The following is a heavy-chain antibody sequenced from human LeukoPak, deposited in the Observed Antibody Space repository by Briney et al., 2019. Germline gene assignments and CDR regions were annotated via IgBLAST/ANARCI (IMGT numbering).Heavy chain of an antibody. D-gene: IGHD2-2*01. CDR3: ARASSTSAFSGMDV. V-gene: IGHV3-53*01. Sequence: GGSLRLSCAASGFTVSSNYMSWVRQAPGKGLEWVSVIYSGGSTYYADSVKGRFTISRDNSKNTLYLQMNSLRAEDTAVYYCARASSTSAFSGMDVWGKGTTVTVSS. CDR1: GFTVSSNY. J-gene: IGHJ6*04. CDR2: IYSGGST.